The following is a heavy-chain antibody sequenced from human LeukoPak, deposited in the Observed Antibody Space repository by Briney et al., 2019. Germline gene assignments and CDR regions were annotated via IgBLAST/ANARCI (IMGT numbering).Heavy chain of an antibody. V-gene: IGHV1-69*05. J-gene: IGHJ3*02. Sequence: SVKVSCKASNYTFTSYGISWVRQAPGQGVQWMGEIIPIFGTANYAQKFQGRVTITTDESTSIAYMELSSLRSDDTAVYYCARHGGITIFGVAQPGGAFDIWGQGTVVTVSS. CDR2: IIPIFGTA. D-gene: IGHD3-3*01. CDR1: NYTFTSYG. CDR3: ARHGGITIFGVAQPGGAFDI.